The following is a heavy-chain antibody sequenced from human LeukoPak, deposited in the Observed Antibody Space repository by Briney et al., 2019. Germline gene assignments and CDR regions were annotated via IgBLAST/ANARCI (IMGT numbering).Heavy chain of an antibody. V-gene: IGHV4-61*02. J-gene: IGHJ4*02. CDR2: IYRSGSS. D-gene: IGHD4-11*01. CDR3: AKHRVFAYRSTFDY. Sequence: PSETLSLTCTVSGGSISSGSYYWNWIRQPAGKGLEWIGRIYRSGSSNYNPSLKSRVTVSVDTSKNQFSLKLSSVTAADTAVYYCAKHRVFAYRSTFDYWGQGTLVTVSS. CDR1: GGSISSGSYY.